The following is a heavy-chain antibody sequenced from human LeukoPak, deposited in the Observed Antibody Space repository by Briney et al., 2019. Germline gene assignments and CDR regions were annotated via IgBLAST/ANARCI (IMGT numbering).Heavy chain of an antibody. CDR3: ARGGGYGDKFDY. V-gene: IGHV4-61*02. CDR2: IYTSGST. D-gene: IGHD5-12*01. J-gene: IGHJ4*02. Sequence: SETLSLTCTVSGGSISSGSYYWSWIRQPAGKGLEWIGRIYTSGSTNYNPSLKSRVTISVDTSKNQFSLKLSSVTAADTAVYYCARGGGYGDKFDYWGQGTLVTVSS. CDR1: GGSISSGSYY.